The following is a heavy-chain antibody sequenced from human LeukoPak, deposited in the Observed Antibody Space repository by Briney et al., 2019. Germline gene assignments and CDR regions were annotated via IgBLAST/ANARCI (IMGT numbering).Heavy chain of an antibody. V-gene: IGHV4-59*11. J-gene: IGHJ4*02. CDR3: ARDSEVTRPDY. CDR1: GGSISSHY. CDR2: IYYSGST. D-gene: IGHD4-17*01. Sequence: SETLSLTCTVSGGSISSHYWSWIRQPPGKGLEWIGYIYYSGSTNYNPSLKSRVTISVDTSKNQFSLKLSSVTAADTAVYYCARDSEVTRPDYWGQGTLVTVSS.